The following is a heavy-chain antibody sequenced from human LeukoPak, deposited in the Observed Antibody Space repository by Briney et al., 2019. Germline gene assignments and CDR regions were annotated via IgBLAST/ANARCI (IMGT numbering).Heavy chain of an antibody. CDR2: IIPIFGTA. Sequence: SVKVSCKASGGTFSSYAISWVRQAPGQGLEWMGAIIPIFGTANYAQKFQGRVTITADESTSTAYMELSSLRSEDTAVYYCARDQTGTPNWFDPWGQGTLVTVSS. CDR3: ARDQTGTPNWFDP. D-gene: IGHD1-1*01. CDR1: GGTFSSYA. V-gene: IGHV1-69*13. J-gene: IGHJ5*02.